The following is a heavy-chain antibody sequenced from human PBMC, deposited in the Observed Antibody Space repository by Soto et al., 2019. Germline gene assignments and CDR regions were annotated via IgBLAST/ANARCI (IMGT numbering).Heavy chain of an antibody. CDR3: ARLVVVAPVAND. CDR1: GFSIDYNIYY. Sequence: WGTLSLTCAVSGFSIDYNIYYLGWIRQHPGKGLELVGGIFYTGTTYYSPSLKDRVTISVDTSKNSFSLNLTSVTAADTAVYFCARLVVVAPVANDWGQGTIVTVSS. CDR2: IFYTGTT. V-gene: IGHV4-39*02. J-gene: IGHJ4*02. D-gene: IGHD2-15*01.